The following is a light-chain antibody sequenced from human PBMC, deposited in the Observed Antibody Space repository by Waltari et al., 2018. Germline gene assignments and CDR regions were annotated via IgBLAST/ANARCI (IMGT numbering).Light chain of an antibody. Sequence: DIKMTPSPSSLSASVGDRVTITCRASQGISSYLAWYQQKPGKAPKLLIYKAFTLQSGVPSRFSGSGSGTDFTLTISSLQPEDFATYYCQQHNTNPYSFGQGTKVEIK. J-gene: IGKJ2*03. CDR2: KAF. CDR1: QGISSY. CDR3: QQHNTNPYS. V-gene: IGKV1-9*01.